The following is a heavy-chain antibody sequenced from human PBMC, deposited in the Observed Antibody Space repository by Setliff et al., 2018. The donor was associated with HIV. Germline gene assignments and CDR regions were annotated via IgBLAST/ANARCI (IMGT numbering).Heavy chain of an antibody. V-gene: IGHV3-72*01. J-gene: IGHJ4*02. CDR1: GFTLSDHY. Sequence: PGGSLRLSCAASGFTLSDHYMDWVRQAPGKGLEWVGRIRNKANSFTIEYAASVRGRFTISKDESKNFLFLQMNSLKTEDTAVYYCTREIRDGYPRSSNWGQGTLVTVSS. D-gene: IGHD3-10*01. CDR3: TREIRDGYPRSSN. CDR2: IRNKANSFTI.